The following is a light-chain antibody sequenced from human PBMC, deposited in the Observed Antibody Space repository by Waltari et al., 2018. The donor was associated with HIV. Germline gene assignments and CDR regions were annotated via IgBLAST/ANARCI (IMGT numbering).Light chain of an antibody. CDR1: QDISKY. Sequence: DIQMTQSPSSLSASVGDRVTNTCQASQDISKYLSWHQQKPGKAPKLLISDASNLQTGVPSRFSGSGSGTDFTFTISSLQPEDIATYFCQQYDTLPFTFGPGTKVDIK. CDR2: DAS. J-gene: IGKJ3*01. CDR3: QQYDTLPFT. V-gene: IGKV1-33*01.